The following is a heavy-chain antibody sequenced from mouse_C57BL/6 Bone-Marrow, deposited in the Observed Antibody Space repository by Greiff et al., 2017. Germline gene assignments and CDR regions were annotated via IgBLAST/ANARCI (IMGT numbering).Heavy chain of an antibody. CDR2: INYDGSST. D-gene: IGHD4-1*01. Sequence: EVKLVESEGGLVQPGSSMKLSCTASGFTFSDYYMAWVRQVPEKGLEWVANINYDGSSTYYLDSLKSRFIISRDNAKNILYLQMSSLKSEDTATYYCARGDWGWYFDVWGTGTTVTVSS. CDR3: ARGDWGWYFDV. V-gene: IGHV5-16*01. J-gene: IGHJ1*03. CDR1: GFTFSDYY.